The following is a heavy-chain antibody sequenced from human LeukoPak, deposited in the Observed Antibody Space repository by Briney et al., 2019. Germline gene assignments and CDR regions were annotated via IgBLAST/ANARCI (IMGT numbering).Heavy chain of an antibody. CDR2: INANTGNP. V-gene: IGHV7-4-1*02. CDR3: ARGPKSHYFDY. CDR1: GYTFTNYA. Sequence: ASVKVSCKASGYTFTNYAMNWVRQAPGQGLEWMGWINANTGNPTYAQGFTGRFVFSLDTSVSTAYLQISSLKAEDIAVYYCARGPKSHYFDYWGQGTLVTVSS. J-gene: IGHJ4*02.